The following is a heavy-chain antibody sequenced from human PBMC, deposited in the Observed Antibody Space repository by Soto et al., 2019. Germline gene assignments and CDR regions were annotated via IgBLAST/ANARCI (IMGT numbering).Heavy chain of an antibody. CDR3: ARGDTAMAQYYLDY. Sequence: SETLSLTCAVYGGSFSGYYWSWIRQPPGKGLEWIGEINHSGSTNYNPSLKSRVTISVDTSKNQFSLKLSSVTAADTAVYYCARGDTAMAQYYLDYWGQGTLVTVSS. J-gene: IGHJ4*02. CDR1: GGSFSGYY. CDR2: INHSGST. V-gene: IGHV4-34*01. D-gene: IGHD5-18*01.